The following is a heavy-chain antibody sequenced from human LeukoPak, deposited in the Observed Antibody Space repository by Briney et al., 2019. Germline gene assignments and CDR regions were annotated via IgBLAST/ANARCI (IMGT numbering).Heavy chain of an antibody. CDR1: GYTLTELS. V-gene: IGHV1-24*01. Sequence: ASVKVSCKVSGYTLTELSMHWLRQAPGKGLEWMGGFDPEDGETIYAQKFQGRVTMTEDASTDTAYMELRSLRSEDTAVYYCASHRDGYNNFDYWGQGTLVTVSS. D-gene: IGHD5-24*01. J-gene: IGHJ4*02. CDR3: ASHRDGYNNFDY. CDR2: FDPEDGET.